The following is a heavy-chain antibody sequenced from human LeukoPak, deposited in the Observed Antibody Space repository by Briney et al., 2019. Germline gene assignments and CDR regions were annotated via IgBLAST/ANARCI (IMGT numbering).Heavy chain of an antibody. D-gene: IGHD4-17*01. J-gene: IGHJ2*01. Sequence: SETLSLTCTVSGGSISSYYWSWIRQPAGKGLEWIGSIYYSGSTYYNPSLKSRVTISVDTSKNQFSLKLSSVTAADTAVYYCARDIDGDYDWYFDLWGRGTLVTVSS. CDR1: GGSISSYY. CDR2: IYYSGST. CDR3: ARDIDGDYDWYFDL. V-gene: IGHV4-4*07.